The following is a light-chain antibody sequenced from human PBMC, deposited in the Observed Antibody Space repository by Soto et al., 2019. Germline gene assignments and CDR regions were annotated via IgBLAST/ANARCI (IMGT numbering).Light chain of an antibody. CDR2: LEGSGSY. CDR1: SGHSSYI. CDR3: ETWDSSRV. V-gene: IGLV4-60*03. Sequence: LVLTQSSSASASLGSSVKLTCTLSSGHSSYIIAWHQQQPGKAPRYLMKLEGSGSYNKGSGVPDRFSGSSSGADRYLTISNLQSEDEADYYCETWDSSRVFGGGTKVTVL. J-gene: IGLJ3*02.